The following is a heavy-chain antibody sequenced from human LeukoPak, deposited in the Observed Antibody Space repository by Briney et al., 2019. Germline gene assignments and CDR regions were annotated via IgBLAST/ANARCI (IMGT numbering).Heavy chain of an antibody. CDR2: IYYTGST. J-gene: IGHJ6*02. CDR3: TRSLGVVIHGEMDV. Sequence: PSETLSLTCTVSGGSISSYHWSWIRQPPGKGLQWIGHIYYTGSTNYNPSLKSRLTISLDTSKNQFSLKLSSVTAADTAVYYCTRSLGVVIHGEMDVWGQGTTVTVSS. D-gene: IGHD3-3*01. CDR1: GGSISSYH. V-gene: IGHV4-59*01.